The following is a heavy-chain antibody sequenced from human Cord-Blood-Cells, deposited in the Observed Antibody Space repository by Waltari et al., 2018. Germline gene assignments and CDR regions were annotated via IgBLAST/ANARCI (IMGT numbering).Heavy chain of an antibody. Sequence: QVQLVQSGAAVKKPGASVKVSCKASGYTFTGYYMHWVRQAPGQGIEWMGWVNPNSGGTNKAQKFQGWVTMTRDTSNITAYMELSRLRSDDTAVDYCASEQLGYCSSNSCRSLDYRGQGPVGTVSS. CDR3: ASEQLGYCSSNSCRSLDY. CDR2: VNPNSGGT. D-gene: IGHD2-2*01. CDR1: GYTFTGYY. J-gene: IGHJ4*02. V-gene: IGHV1-2*04.